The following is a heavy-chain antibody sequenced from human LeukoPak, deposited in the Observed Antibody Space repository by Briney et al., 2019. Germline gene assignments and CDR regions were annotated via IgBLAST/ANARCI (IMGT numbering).Heavy chain of an antibody. CDR2: IYYTGST. J-gene: IGHJ4*02. CDR1: GGSISSSSYY. V-gene: IGHV4-61*05. CDR3: ARTSGSYYLSPDY. D-gene: IGHD1-26*01. Sequence: KPSETLSLTCTVSGGSISSSSYYWSWIRQPPGKGLEWIGYIYYTGSTNYNPSLKSRVTISADTSKNQFSLRLSSVTAADTAVYYCARTSGSYYLSPDYWGQGTLVTVSS.